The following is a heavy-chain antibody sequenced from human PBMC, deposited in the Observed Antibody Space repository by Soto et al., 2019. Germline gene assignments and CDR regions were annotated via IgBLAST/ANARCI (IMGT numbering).Heavy chain of an antibody. Sequence: EVQLLEFGGGLVQPGGSLRLSCAASGFTFSAYAMSWVRQAPGKGLEWVSAISGSGDNTYYAQSVKGRFTFSRDNSKNTLYLQMNSLKAEDTAVYDCAKDSGRGGGSVFYYWGQGTLVTASS. J-gene: IGHJ4*02. CDR2: ISGSGDNT. V-gene: IGHV3-23*01. D-gene: IGHD2-15*01. CDR3: AKDSGRGGGSVFYY. CDR1: GFTFSAYA.